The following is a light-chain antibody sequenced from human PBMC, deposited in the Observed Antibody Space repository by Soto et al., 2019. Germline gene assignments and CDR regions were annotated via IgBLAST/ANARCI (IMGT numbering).Light chain of an antibody. V-gene: IGKV3-15*01. J-gene: IGKJ2*01. CDR1: QSINSE. Sequence: EIVMTQSPATLSLSPGERAALSCRASQSINSELAWYQQKPGQPPRLLIYGASTRATGVPARFTGSVSGSEFTLTISGLQSEDFAVYYCQQGHNWPLTFGQGTRLE. CDR3: QQGHNWPLT. CDR2: GAS.